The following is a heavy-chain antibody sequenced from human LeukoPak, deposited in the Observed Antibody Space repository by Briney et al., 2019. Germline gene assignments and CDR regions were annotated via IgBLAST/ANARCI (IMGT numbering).Heavy chain of an antibody. CDR1: GFTVTNNY. D-gene: IGHD1-7*01. CDR2: IKEDGSEK. Sequence: PGGSLRLSCVVSGFTVTNNYMSWVRQAPGKGLQWVANIKEDGSEKCYVDSVKGRFTISRDNAKNSLYLQMNSLRAEDTAMYYCARVIRTGITGVDYWGQGTLVTVSS. J-gene: IGHJ4*02. V-gene: IGHV3-7*01. CDR3: ARVIRTGITGVDY.